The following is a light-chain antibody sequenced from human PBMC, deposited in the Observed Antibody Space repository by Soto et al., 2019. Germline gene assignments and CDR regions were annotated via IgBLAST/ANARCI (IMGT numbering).Light chain of an antibody. CDR2: TAS. Sequence: DIQMTQSPSSLSASVGDRVTITCRASQSIGWYLHWYQQKPGKAPKLLIYTASSLQSGVPSRFSGSRSGTDFTLPISSLQPEDFSTHFCQQSFTSLWTFGQGTKVEI. CDR1: QSIGWY. V-gene: IGKV1-39*01. CDR3: QQSFTSLWT. J-gene: IGKJ1*01.